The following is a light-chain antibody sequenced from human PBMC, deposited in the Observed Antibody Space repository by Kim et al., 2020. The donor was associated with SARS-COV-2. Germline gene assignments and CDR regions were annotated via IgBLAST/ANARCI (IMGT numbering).Light chain of an antibody. V-gene: IGLV6-57*03. Sequence: KTVPISCTRNSRSIASIFVQWYQPRPCSAPITLIYADDHRPSGVPDRFSASIDPSSNSASLSISGLSTEDEADYFCQSYDTSDLAVFGGGTQLTVL. CDR1: SRSIASIF. CDR2: ADD. CDR3: QSYDTSDLAV. J-gene: IGLJ7*01.